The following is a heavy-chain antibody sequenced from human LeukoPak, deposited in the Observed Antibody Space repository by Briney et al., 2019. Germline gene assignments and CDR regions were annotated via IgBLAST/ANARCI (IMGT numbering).Heavy chain of an antibody. CDR1: GYTFTGYY. J-gene: IGHJ4*02. CDR2: INPNSGGT. V-gene: IGHV1-2*02. CDR3: ARVRYRLAETYIDY. D-gene: IGHD3-16*01. Sequence: ASVKVSCKASGYTFTGYYMHWVRRAPGQGLEWMGWINPNSGGTNYAQKFQGRVTMTRDTSISTAYMELSRLRSDDTAVYYCARVRYRLAETYIDYWGQGTLVTVSS.